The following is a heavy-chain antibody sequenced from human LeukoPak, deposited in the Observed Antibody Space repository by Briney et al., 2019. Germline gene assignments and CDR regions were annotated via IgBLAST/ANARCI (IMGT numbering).Heavy chain of an antibody. D-gene: IGHD3-10*01. CDR1: GYTFTSYG. CDR3: AREKGPITMVRGAPGAFDI. V-gene: IGHV1-18*01. J-gene: IGHJ3*02. Sequence: ASVKVSCKASGYTFTSYGISWVRQAPGQGLEWMGWISAYNGNTNYAQKLQGRVTMTTDTSTSTAYMELRSLRSDDTAVYYCAREKGPITMVRGAPGAFDIWGQGTMVTVSS. CDR2: ISAYNGNT.